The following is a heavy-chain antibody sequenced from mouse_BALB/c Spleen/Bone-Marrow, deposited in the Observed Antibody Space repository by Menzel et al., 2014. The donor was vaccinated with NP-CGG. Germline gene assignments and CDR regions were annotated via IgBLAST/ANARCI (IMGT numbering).Heavy chain of an antibody. CDR1: GYTFTDYR. CDR2: IDTSDTYT. J-gene: IGHJ2*01. V-gene: IGHV1-69*01. CDR3: TRGWDGYYFDY. D-gene: IGHD4-1*01. Sequence: QVQLQQSGAELVMPGASVTMSCKASGYTFTDYRMHWVKQRPGQGLEWIGAIDTSDTYTNYNQKFKGKATLTVDESSSTACMQLSSLTSEDSAVHFCTRGWDGYYFDYWGQGTTLTVSS.